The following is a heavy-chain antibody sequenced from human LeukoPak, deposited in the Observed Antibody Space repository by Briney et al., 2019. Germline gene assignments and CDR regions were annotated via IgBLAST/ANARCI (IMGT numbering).Heavy chain of an antibody. Sequence: PSETLSLTCTVSGGSISSSSFFWAWIRQPPGTGLEWIGTVSYSGTTYYSPSLKSRVTISVDTSKNQFSLRLTPVTAADTALYYCAKLTCSSTFCPLDYWGQGTLVTVSS. J-gene: IGHJ4*02. CDR2: VSYSGTT. V-gene: IGHV4-39*01. CDR1: GGSISSSSFF. D-gene: IGHD2-2*01. CDR3: AKLTCSSTFCPLDY.